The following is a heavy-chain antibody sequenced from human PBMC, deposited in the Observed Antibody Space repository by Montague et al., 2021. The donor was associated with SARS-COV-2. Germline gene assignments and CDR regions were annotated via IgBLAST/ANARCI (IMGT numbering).Heavy chain of an antibody. D-gene: IGHD5-12*01. V-gene: IGHV4-38-2*02. CDR2: ICHSGSS. J-gene: IGHJ4*02. Sequence: SETLSLTCTVSGYSISSGYCWGWTRQPPGKGLEWIGGICHSGSSPNNPSFKTRVAMSLDTYKNQISLKLSSVTAADTAVYYCAGGSHYSGIDTNYFDYWGQGTLVAVSS. CDR3: AGGSHYSGIDTNYFDY. CDR1: GYSISSGYC.